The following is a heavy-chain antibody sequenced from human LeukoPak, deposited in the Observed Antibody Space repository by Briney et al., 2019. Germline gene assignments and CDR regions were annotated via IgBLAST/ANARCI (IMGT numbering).Heavy chain of an antibody. D-gene: IGHD1-26*01. J-gene: IGHJ4*02. V-gene: IGHV4-39*01. CDR1: GGFTSSSSYY. CDR2: IYYSGST. CDR3: ARQLLSGVGAIFFDY. Sequence: SETLFPTCTVSGGFTSSSSYYLGRVPQPPGEGLGWIGSIYYSGSTYYNPSLKSRVTISVDTSKNQFSLKLSSVTAADTAVYYCARQLLSGVGAIFFDYWGQGTLVTVSS.